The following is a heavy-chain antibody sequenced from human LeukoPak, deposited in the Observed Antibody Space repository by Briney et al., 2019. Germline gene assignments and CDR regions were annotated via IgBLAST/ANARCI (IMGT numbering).Heavy chain of an antibody. V-gene: IGHV3-21*01. CDR1: GFTFSSYT. D-gene: IGHD6-13*01. Sequence: GGSLRLSCTTSGFTFSSYTMNWIRQAPGKGLEWVSSITSSSSYIYYADSVKGRFTISRDNAKNSLYLQMNSLRAEDTAVFYCARDVRYSSSWTLQNWFDPWGQGTLVTVSS. CDR2: ITSSSSYI. CDR3: ARDVRYSSSWTLQNWFDP. J-gene: IGHJ5*02.